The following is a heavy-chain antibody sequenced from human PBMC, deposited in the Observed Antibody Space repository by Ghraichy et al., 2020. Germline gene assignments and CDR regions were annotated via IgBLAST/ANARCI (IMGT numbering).Heavy chain of an antibody. Sequence: GGSLRLSCAASGFTFSSYSMNWVRQAPGKGLEWVSYISSSSSTIYYADSVKGRFTISRDNAKNSLYLQMNSLRDEDTAVYYCARDMTLRSYWYFDLWGRGTLVTVSS. CDR1: GFTFSSYS. J-gene: IGHJ2*01. D-gene: IGHD3-16*01. V-gene: IGHV3-48*02. CDR2: ISSSSSTI. CDR3: ARDMTLRSYWYFDL.